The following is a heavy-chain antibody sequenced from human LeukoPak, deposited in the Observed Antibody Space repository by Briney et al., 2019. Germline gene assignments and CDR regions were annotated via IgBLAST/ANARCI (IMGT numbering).Heavy chain of an antibody. CDR2: INAGNGNT. CDR1: GYTFTSYA. J-gene: IGHJ6*02. CDR3: ARLSPGPYYYYGMDV. V-gene: IGHV1-3*01. D-gene: IGHD1-14*01. Sequence: ASVKVSCKASGYTFTSYAMHWVRQAPGQRLEWMGWINAGNGNTKYSQKFQGRVTITADESTSTAYMELSSLRSEDTDVYYCARLSPGPYYYYGMDVWGQGTTVTVSS.